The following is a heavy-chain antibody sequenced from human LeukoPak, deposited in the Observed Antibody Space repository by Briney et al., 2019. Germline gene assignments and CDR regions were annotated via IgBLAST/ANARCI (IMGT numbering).Heavy chain of an antibody. J-gene: IGHJ4*02. CDR3: ARDRSDRLAVAGTSAFDY. V-gene: IGHV3-21*01. CDR2: ISSSSSSYI. D-gene: IGHD6-19*01. CDR1: GFTFSSYS. Sequence: PGGSLRLSCAASGFTFSSYSMNWVRQAPGKGLEWVSSISSSSSSYIYYADSVKGRFTISRDNAKNSLYLQMNSLRAEDTAVYYCARDRSDRLAVAGTSAFDYWGQGTLVTVSS.